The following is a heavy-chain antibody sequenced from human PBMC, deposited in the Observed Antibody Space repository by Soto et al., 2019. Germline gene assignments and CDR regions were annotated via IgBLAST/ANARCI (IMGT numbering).Heavy chain of an antibody. CDR1: GFTFRNFG. CDR2: ISYDGSNK. CDR3: AKDKLSSTDAFDS. J-gene: IGHJ3*02. Sequence: QVQLVESGGGVVQPGRSLRLSCAASGFTFRNFGMHWVRQAPGNGLEWVALISYDGSNKYYADSVKGRFTISRDTSKNTLYLQMSSLRAEDKAVYYYAKDKLSSTDAFDSWGQGTMVSVSS. V-gene: IGHV3-30*18.